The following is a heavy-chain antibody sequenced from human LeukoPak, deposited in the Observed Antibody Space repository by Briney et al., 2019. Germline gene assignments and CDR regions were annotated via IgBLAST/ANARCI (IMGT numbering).Heavy chain of an antibody. Sequence: PGGSLRLSCAASGFTFSTYAMSWVRQPPGKWLEWVSAVSGSGGSTYHADSVKGRFTISRDNSKNTLYLQMNSLRAEDTAVYYCAKEMYSSGWQLDYWGQGTLVTVSS. V-gene: IGHV3-23*01. CDR1: GFTFSTYA. CDR3: AKEMYSSGWQLDY. CDR2: VSGSGGST. J-gene: IGHJ4*02. D-gene: IGHD6-19*01.